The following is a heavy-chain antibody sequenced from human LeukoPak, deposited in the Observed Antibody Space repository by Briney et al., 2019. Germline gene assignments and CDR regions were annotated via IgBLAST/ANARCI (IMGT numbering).Heavy chain of an antibody. D-gene: IGHD3-3*01. CDR1: GFTFSSYG. CDR2: IWYDGSNK. J-gene: IGHJ4*02. Sequence: GGSLRLSCAASGFTFSSYGMHWVRQAPGKGLEWVAVIWYDGSNKYYADSVKGRFTISRDNSKNTLYLQMNSLRAEDTAVYYCARDHVTIFGVVIDYWGQGTLVTVSS. CDR3: ARDHVTIFGVVIDY. V-gene: IGHV3-33*01.